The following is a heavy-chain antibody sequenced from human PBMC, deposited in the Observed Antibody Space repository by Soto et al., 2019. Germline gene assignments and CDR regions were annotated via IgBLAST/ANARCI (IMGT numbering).Heavy chain of an antibody. D-gene: IGHD2-15*01. CDR1: GGSFSGYY. CDR3: AREVGGGLYVVDS. J-gene: IGHJ6*02. CDR2: INHSGST. Sequence: PSETLSLTCAVYGGSFSGYYWNWIRQPPGKGLEWIGEINHSGSTNCNPSLKSRVTISVDTSKNQFSLKLSTVTAADTAVYYCAREVGGGLYVVDSWGQGTTVIVSS. V-gene: IGHV4-34*01.